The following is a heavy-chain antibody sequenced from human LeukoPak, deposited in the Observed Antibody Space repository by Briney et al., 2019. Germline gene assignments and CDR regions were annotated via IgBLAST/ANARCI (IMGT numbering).Heavy chain of an antibody. Sequence: SETLSLTCAVSGYSISSGYYWGWIRQPPGKGLEWIGSIYHSGSIYYNPSLKSRVTISVDTSKNQFSLKLSSVTAADTAVYYCARGGGYYNYWGQGTLVTVSS. V-gene: IGHV4-38-2*01. CDR1: GYSISSGYY. J-gene: IGHJ4*02. D-gene: IGHD3-3*01. CDR2: IYHSGSI. CDR3: ARGGGYYNY.